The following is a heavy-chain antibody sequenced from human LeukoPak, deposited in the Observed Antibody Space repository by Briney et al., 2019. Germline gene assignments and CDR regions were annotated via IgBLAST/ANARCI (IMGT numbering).Heavy chain of an antibody. Sequence: GGSLRLSCAASGFTFSSYGMHWVRQAPGKGLEWVAVIWYDGSNKYYADSVKGRFTISRDNSKNTLYLQMNSLRAEDTAVYYCPRPVDIVATLPFDYWGQGTLVTVSS. V-gene: IGHV3-33*01. CDR2: IWYDGSNK. CDR3: PRPVDIVATLPFDY. CDR1: GFTFSSYG. J-gene: IGHJ4*02. D-gene: IGHD5-12*01.